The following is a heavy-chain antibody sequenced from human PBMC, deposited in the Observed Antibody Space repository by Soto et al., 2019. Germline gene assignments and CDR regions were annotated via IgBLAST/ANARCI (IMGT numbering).Heavy chain of an antibody. J-gene: IGHJ4*02. V-gene: IGHV3-30-3*01. D-gene: IGHD5-18*01. CDR2: ISYDGSNK. CDR3: ARALGYSYDTLA. CDR1: GFTFSSYA. Sequence: QVQLVESGGGVVQPGRSLRLSCAASGFTFSSYAMHWVRQAPGKGLEWVAVISYDGSNKYYADSVKGRFTISRDNSKNTLYLQMNSLRAEDTAVYYCARALGYSYDTLAWGQGTLVTVSS.